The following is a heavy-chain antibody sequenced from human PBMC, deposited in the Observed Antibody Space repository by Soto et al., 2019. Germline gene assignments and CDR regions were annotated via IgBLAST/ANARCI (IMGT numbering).Heavy chain of an antibody. CDR2: ISNSGRTL. V-gene: IGHV3-11*01. CDR1: GFTFSDYY. J-gene: IGHJ4*02. D-gene: IGHD6-6*01. CDR3: ARDLGAVSRGEYSSSSGGYFFDF. Sequence: QVQLVECGGGLVKPGGSLRLSCAASGFTFSDYYMSWIRQAPGKGLEWVSYISNSGRTLYYADSMKGRLTISRDNTKNSLFLQMNRLTSEVTAVYYCARDLGAVSRGEYSSSSGGYFFDFWGQGTLVTVSS.